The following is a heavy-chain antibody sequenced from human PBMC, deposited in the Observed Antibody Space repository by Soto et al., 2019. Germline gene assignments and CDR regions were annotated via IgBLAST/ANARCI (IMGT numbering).Heavy chain of an antibody. CDR2: ISSGGTYI. J-gene: IGHJ5*02. D-gene: IGHD1-26*01. V-gene: IGHV3-21*01. CDR3: TRDQGGSYDSWFDP. CDR1: FTFSMYS. Sequence: EVQVVESGGGLVQPGGSLRLSCSFTFSMYSMNWVRQAPGKGLEWVASISSGGTYIKYADSVKGRFTISRDNAKISVSLQMNSLRVDDTAVYFCTRDQGGSYDSWFDPWGQGTLVTVSS.